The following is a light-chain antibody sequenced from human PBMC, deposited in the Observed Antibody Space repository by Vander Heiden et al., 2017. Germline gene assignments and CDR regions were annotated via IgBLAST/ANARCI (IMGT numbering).Light chain of an antibody. Sequence: DIGMTQSPASLSVSLGERATINCKSSQSILYHSDNENYLAWYQQKPGQPPKLLIHWASAREPGVPDRFSGSGSGADFTLTISNLQAEDVAVYFCQQYYSVPLTFGGGTKVEIK. CDR3: QQYYSVPLT. CDR1: QSILYHSDNENY. V-gene: IGKV4-1*01. J-gene: IGKJ4*01. CDR2: WAS.